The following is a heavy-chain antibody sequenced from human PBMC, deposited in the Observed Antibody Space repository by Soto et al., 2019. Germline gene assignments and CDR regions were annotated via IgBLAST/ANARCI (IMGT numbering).Heavy chain of an antibody. CDR3: ARDPAGDYGH. Sequence: SETLCLTCNVSGGSVSDYYWSWIRQAPGKGLEWIGYIHERGVTNYNPSLKSRVTMSVDTSKNQFSLTLRSVHTADTAIYFCARDPAGDYGHWGRGTLVTVS. CDR2: IHERGVT. CDR1: GGSVSDYY. V-gene: IGHV4-59*02. J-gene: IGHJ4*02. D-gene: IGHD4-17*01.